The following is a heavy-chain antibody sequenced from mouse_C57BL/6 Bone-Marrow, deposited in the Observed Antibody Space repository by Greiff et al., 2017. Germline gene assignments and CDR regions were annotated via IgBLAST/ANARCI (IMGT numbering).Heavy chain of an antibody. J-gene: IGHJ4*01. CDR3: TPRVLWGNSYAMDY. CDR1: GFNIKDDY. D-gene: IGHD2-1*01. Sequence: VQLQQSGAELVRPGASVKLSCTASGFNIKDDYMHWVKQRPEQGLEWIGWIDPENGDTESASKFQGKATITADTSSNTAYLQLSSLTSEDTAVYYCTPRVLWGNSYAMDYWGQGTSVTVSS. V-gene: IGHV14-4*01. CDR2: IDPENGDT.